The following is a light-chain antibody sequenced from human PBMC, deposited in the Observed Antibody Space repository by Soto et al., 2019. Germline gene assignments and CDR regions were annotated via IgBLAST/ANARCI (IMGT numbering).Light chain of an antibody. Sequence: QSALTQPPSASGSPGQSVTISCTGTSSDVGGYNFVSWYQQHPGKAPKLMIYEVSKRPSGVPDRFSGSKSGNTVSLTVSGLQADDEADYYCTSYAGSNIPVVFGGGTKLTVL. V-gene: IGLV2-8*01. CDR3: TSYAGSNIPVV. CDR1: SSDVGGYNF. CDR2: EVS. J-gene: IGLJ2*01.